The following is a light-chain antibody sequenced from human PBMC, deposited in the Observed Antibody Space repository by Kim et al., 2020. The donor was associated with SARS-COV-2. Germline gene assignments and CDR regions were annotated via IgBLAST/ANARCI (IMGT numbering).Light chain of an antibody. V-gene: IGLV3-1*01. CDR2: QDC. J-gene: IGLJ3*02. Sequence: SYELTQPPSVSVSPGQTASIPCSGAKLGDNYACWYQQQPAQSPALVIYQDCTRPPGIPEPLSGSNSRHTATLPISAPQPRAEADYHSQPRHRSTAVFR. CDR1: KLGDNY. CDR3: QPRHRSTAV.